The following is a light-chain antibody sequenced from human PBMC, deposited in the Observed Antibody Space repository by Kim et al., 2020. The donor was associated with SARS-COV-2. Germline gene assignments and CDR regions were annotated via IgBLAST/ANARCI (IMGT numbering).Light chain of an antibody. CDR1: SSDVGGYNY. V-gene: IGLV2-11*01. Sequence: QSALTQPRSVSGSPGHSVTISCTGTSSDVGGYNYVSWYQQHPGKAPKLMICDVSKRPSGVPDRFSGSKSGNTASLTISGLQAEDEADYYCCSYAGSYSFVVFGGGTQLTVL. CDR3: CSYAGSYSFVV. J-gene: IGLJ2*01. CDR2: DVS.